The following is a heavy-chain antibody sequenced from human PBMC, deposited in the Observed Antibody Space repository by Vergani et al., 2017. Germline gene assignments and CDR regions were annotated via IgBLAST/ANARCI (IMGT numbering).Heavy chain of an antibody. Sequence: QVQLVQSGAEVKKPGASVKVSCKASGYTFTGYYMHWVRQAPGQGLEWMGWINPNSGGTNYAQKFQGRVTMTRDTSISTAYMELSRLRSDDTAVYYCARDTVRRNFLERRDYYYYGMDVWGQGTTVTVSS. CDR1: GYTFTGYY. J-gene: IGHJ6*02. CDR3: ARDTVRRNFLERRDYYYYGMDV. CDR2: INPNSGGT. V-gene: IGHV1-2*02. D-gene: IGHD3-3*01.